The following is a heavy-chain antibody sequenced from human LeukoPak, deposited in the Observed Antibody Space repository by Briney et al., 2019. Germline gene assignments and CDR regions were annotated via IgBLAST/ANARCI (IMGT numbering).Heavy chain of an antibody. CDR3: ARAVHHYDSLGAAFDL. CDR1: GFTVSSNY. CDR2: IYSGGST. J-gene: IGHJ3*01. V-gene: IGHV3-66*01. Sequence: GGSLRLSCAASGFTVSSNYMSWVRQAPGKGLEWVSVIYSGGSTYYADSVKGRFTISRDNSKNTLYLQMNSLRAEDTAVYYCARAVHHYDSLGAAFDLWGQGTMVTVSS. D-gene: IGHD3-22*01.